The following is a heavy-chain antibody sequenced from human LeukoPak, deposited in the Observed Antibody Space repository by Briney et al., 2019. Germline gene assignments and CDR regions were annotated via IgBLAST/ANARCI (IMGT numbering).Heavy chain of an antibody. Sequence: PGGSLRLSCAVSGFTFSSYEMNWVRQAPGKGLEWSSYISSSGSTVYYADSVKGRFTISRDNAKNSLYLQMNRLRAEDTAVYYCARKRARGLDYWGQGTLVTVSS. CDR2: ISSSGSTV. CDR3: ARKRARGLDY. V-gene: IGHV3-48*03. J-gene: IGHJ4*02. CDR1: GFTFSSYE. D-gene: IGHD3-10*01.